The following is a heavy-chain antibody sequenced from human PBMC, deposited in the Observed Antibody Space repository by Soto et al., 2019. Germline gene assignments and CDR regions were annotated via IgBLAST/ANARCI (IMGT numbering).Heavy chain of an antibody. V-gene: IGHV1-8*01. D-gene: IGHD3-16*01. CDR1: VYTFTNYD. CDR2: MDRDSGNT. J-gene: IGHJ5*02. Sequence: QVQLVQSGAEVKKPGASVKVSCKASVYTFTNYDIHWVRQATGQGLEWMGWMDRDSGNTGQSKQFQGRVTMTRDTSISTAYMEMSSLRSEDTAVYSCTRGRFRRTWFDPWGQGSLVTVSS. CDR3: TRGRFRRTWFDP.